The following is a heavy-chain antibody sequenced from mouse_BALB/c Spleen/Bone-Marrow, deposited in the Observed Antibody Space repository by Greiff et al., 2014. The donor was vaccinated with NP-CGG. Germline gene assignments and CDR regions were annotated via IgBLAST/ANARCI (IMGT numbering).Heavy chain of an antibody. CDR2: IWAGGST. V-gene: IGHV2-9*02. CDR3: ARVYLWYFDV. Sequence: VKLMESGPGLVAPSQSLSITRTVSGFSLTSYGVHWVRQPPGKGLEWLGVIWAGGSTNYNSARMSRLSISKDNSKSQVFLKMNSLQTDDTAMYYCARVYLWYFDVWGAGTTVTVSS. J-gene: IGHJ1*01. D-gene: IGHD2-3*01. CDR1: GFSLTSYG.